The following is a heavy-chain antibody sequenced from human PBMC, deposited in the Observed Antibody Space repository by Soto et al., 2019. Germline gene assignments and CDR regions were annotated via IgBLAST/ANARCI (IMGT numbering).Heavy chain of an antibody. J-gene: IGHJ4*02. CDR2: IFTNGNT. V-gene: IGHV4-4*07. Sequence: PSETLSLTCTVSSGSVSTYYWSWIRQPAGKGLEWIGRIFTNGNTNYNPSLRSRVTMSVDTSKGQFSLNLTSVTAADTAVYFCARSGGSYNFDSWGQGILVTVSS. CDR3: ARSGGSYNFDS. CDR1: SGSVSTYY. D-gene: IGHD1-26*01.